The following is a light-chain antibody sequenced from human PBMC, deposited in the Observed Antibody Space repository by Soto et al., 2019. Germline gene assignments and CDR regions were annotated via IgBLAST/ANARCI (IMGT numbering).Light chain of an antibody. CDR1: ENIFSA. CDR2: GTS. J-gene: IGKJ5*01. V-gene: IGKV3D-15*01. CDR3: QQYTIWPIT. Sequence: EIVMTQSPATLSVSPGERATLSCRASENIFSALAWYQQKPGQAPRLIMYGTSIRATDFPARFSGSGYGTDFTLTISSLQSEDFAVYYCQQYTIWPITFGQGTRLEIK.